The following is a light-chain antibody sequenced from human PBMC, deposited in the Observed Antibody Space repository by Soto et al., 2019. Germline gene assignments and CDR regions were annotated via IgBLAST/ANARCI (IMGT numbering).Light chain of an antibody. CDR1: QSVRSY. V-gene: IGKV3-20*01. CDR3: QQYGNSPWT. CDR2: GAS. Sequence: EIVLTQSPATLSLSPGERATLSCRASQSVRSYLAWYQQKPGQAPRLLIYGASSRATGIPDRFSGSGSGTDFTLTISRLEPEDFAVYYCQQYGNSPWTFGQGTKVDIK. J-gene: IGKJ1*01.